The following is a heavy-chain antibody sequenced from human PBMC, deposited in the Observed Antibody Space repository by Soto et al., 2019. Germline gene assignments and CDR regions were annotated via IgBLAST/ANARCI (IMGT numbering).Heavy chain of an antibody. D-gene: IGHD6-19*01. J-gene: IGHJ3*02. CDR1: GFTVSSNY. CDR3: AIDRYSSGWLDAFDI. CDR2: IFTGGST. Sequence: LRLSCAASGFTVSSNYMSWVRQAPGKGLEWVSVIFTGGSTYYADSVKGRFTISRHSSKNTVYLQMNSLRAEDTAVYYCAIDRYSSGWLDAFDIWGQGTMVTVSS. V-gene: IGHV3-53*04.